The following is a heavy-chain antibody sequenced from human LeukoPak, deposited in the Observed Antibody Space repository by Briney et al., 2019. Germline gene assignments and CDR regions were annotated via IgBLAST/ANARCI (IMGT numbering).Heavy chain of an antibody. Sequence: PSETLSLTCTVSGYSISSGYYWGWIRQPPGKGLEWIGSIYHSGSTYYNPSLKSRVTISVDTSKNQFSLKLSSVTAADTAVYYCARQSVKGYSYGYWSFVSYWGQGTLVTVSS. J-gene: IGHJ4*02. D-gene: IGHD5-18*01. CDR1: GYSISSGYY. CDR3: ARQSVKGYSYGYWSFVSY. CDR2: IYHSGST. V-gene: IGHV4-38-2*02.